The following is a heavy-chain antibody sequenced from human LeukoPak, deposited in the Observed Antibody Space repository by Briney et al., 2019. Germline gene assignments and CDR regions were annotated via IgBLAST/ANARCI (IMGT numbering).Heavy chain of an antibody. CDR3: ATAAGP. CDR1: GYTFTRYG. Sequence: GAAGTVSCKGSGYTFTRYGISWVRQAPGQGLGLMGLISAYNGNTHYAQKLQGRVTMPTDPSTSRAYMELRSLRSDNTAVYYWATAAGPWGQGTLVTVSS. J-gene: IGHJ5*02. CDR2: ISAYNGNT. V-gene: IGHV1-18*01. D-gene: IGHD2-15*01.